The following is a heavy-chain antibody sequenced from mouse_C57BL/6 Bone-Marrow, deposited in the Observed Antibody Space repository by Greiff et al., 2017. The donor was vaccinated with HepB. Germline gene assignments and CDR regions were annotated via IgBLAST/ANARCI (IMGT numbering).Heavy chain of an antibody. D-gene: IGHD1-1*01. CDR1: GYSITSGYY. J-gene: IGHJ1*03. V-gene: IGHV3-6*01. CDR3: ARTYYYGSSHWYFDV. Sequence: DVQLQESGPGLVKPSQSLSLTCSVTGYSITSGYYWNWIRQFPGNKLEWMGYISYDGSNNYKPSLKNRISITRDTSKNQFFLKLNSVTTEDTATYYCARTYYYGSSHWYFDVWGTGTTVTVSS. CDR2: ISYDGSN.